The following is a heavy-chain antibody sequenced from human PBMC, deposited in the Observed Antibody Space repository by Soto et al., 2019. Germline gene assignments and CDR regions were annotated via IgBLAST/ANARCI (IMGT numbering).Heavy chain of an antibody. CDR1: GYTFTSYD. Sequence: QVQLVQSGAEEKKPGASVKVSCKASGYTFTSYDMHWVRQAPGQRLEWMGWINAGNGNTKYSQKFQGRVTMTRGTSASTAYMERMSLICADTAVYDCARDKIPGILDCWGQGALVTDAS. CDR3: ARDKIPGILDC. CDR2: INAGNGNT. V-gene: IGHV1-3*05. D-gene: IGHD1-20*01. J-gene: IGHJ4*02.